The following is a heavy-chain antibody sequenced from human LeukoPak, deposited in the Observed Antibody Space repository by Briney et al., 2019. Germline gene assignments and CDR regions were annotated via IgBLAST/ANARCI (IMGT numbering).Heavy chain of an antibody. D-gene: IGHD6-13*01. V-gene: IGHV4-30-2*01. CDR3: ARFNAHKDIAAAGVDY. CDR2: IYHSGST. CDR1: GGSISSGGYY. J-gene: IGHJ4*02. Sequence: SETLSLTCAVYGGSISSGGYYWSWIRQPPGKGLEWIGYIYHSGSTYYNPSLKSRVTISVDRSKNQFSLKLSSVTAADTAVYYCARFNAHKDIAAAGVDYWGQGTLVTVSS.